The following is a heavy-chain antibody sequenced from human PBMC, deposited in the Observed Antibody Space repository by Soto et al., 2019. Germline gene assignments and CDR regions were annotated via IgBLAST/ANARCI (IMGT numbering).Heavy chain of an antibody. V-gene: IGHV4-4*02. D-gene: IGHD6-19*01. Sequence: SETLSLTCAVSGGSISSSNWWSWVRQPPGKGLEWIGEIYHSGSTNYNPSLKSRVTISVDKSKNQFSLKLSSVTAADTAVYYCARELSGGIIAVAGTRYFDLWGRGTLVTVSS. CDR1: GGSISSSNW. CDR2: IYHSGST. J-gene: IGHJ2*01. CDR3: ARELSGGIIAVAGTRYFDL.